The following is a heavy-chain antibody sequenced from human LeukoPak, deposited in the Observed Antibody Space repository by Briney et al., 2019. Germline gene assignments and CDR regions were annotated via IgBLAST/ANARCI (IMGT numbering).Heavy chain of an antibody. V-gene: IGHV3-48*03. D-gene: IGHD3-10*01. CDR1: GFTFSSYE. J-gene: IGHJ4*02. CDR3: VKDRVDGSGSQFDS. Sequence: PGGSLRLSCAASGFTFSSYEMNWVRQAPGKGLEWVVKGRFTISRDNAKNSLYLQMNSLRADDTAVYYCVKDRVDGSGSQFDSWGQGSLVIVSS.